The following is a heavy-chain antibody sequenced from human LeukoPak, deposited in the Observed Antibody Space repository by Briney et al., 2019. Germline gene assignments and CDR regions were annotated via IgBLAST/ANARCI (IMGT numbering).Heavy chain of an antibody. J-gene: IGHJ5*02. CDR2: IYYSGST. CDR3: ARETTRSGSYYSWFDP. V-gene: IGHV4-59*01. CDR1: GGSIISYY. D-gene: IGHD1-26*01. Sequence: SETLSLTCSVSGGSIISYYWSWIRQPPGKGLEWIGYIYYSGSTNYNPSLKSRVTISVDTSKNQFSLKLSSVTAADTAVYYCARETTRSGSYYSWFDPWGQGTLVTVSS.